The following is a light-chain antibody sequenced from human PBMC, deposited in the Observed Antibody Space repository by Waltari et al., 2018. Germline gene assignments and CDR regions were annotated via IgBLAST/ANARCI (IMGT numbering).Light chain of an antibody. CDR1: SSDIGGYTR. CDR3: CSYGTGSTYV. CDR2: EVT. V-gene: IGLV2-23*02. Sequence: QSALTQPASVSGSPGQSITISCTGTSSDIGGYTRVPWYQQYPGRAPKLIIYEVTKRPSGVSNRFSGSKSGSTASLTISGVQAEDEADYYCCSYGTGSTYVFGTGTKVTVL. J-gene: IGLJ1*01.